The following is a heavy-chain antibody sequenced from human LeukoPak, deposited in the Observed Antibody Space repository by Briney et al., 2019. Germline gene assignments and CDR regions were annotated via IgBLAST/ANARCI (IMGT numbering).Heavy chain of an antibody. CDR2: IRYDETNK. V-gene: IGHV3-30*02. J-gene: IGHJ3*02. CDR3: AREHYYDSSGYYRDFDI. CDR1: GFTFSSYG. Sequence: PGGSLRLSCAASGFTFSSYGMHWVRQAPGKGLEWVAFIRYDETNKNYGDSVKGRFTISRDNSKNTLYLQMDSLRSEDTAVYYCAREHYYDSSGYYRDFDIWGQGTMVTVSS. D-gene: IGHD3-22*01.